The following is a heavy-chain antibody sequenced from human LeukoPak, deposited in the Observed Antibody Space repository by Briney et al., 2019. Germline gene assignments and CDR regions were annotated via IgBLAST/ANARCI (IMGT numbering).Heavy chain of an antibody. Sequence: PSRTLSLTCTVSGGSISSGSYYWSWIRQPAGKGLEWIGRIYTSGSTNYNPFLKSRVTISVDTSKNQFSLKLSSVTAADTAVYYCARSRHVVVVPAAMGYYYYMDVWGKGTTVTVSS. J-gene: IGHJ6*03. V-gene: IGHV4-61*02. CDR3: ARSRHVVVVPAAMGYYYYMDV. CDR2: IYTSGST. CDR1: GGSISSGSYY. D-gene: IGHD2-2*01.